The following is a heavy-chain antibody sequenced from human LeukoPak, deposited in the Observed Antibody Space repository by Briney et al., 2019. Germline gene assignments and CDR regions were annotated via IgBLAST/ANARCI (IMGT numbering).Heavy chain of an antibody. Sequence: GGSLRLSCAASIFPFDDYGMHWVRQAPGKGLEWVSLISGDGGSTYYADSVKGRFTISRDNSKNSLYLQMNSLRTEDTAFYYCAKDSSSWYHYWGQGTLVTVSS. CDR3: AKDSSSWYHY. CDR2: ISGDGGST. J-gene: IGHJ4*02. D-gene: IGHD6-13*01. CDR1: IFPFDDYG. V-gene: IGHV3-43*02.